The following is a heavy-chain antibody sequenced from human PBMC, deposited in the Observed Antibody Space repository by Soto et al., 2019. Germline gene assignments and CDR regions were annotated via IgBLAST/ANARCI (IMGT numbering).Heavy chain of an antibody. J-gene: IGHJ4*02. CDR3: ARDLLSGTGADY. Sequence: ASVKVSCKASGYTFTSYDTIWVRQATGQGLEWMGWMNPNSGNTGYAQKFQGRVTMTRNTSISTANLELSSLTSEDTAVYYCARDLLSGTGADYWGQGTLVTVSS. CDR2: MNPNSGNT. V-gene: IGHV1-8*01. D-gene: IGHD1-7*01. CDR1: GYTFTSYD.